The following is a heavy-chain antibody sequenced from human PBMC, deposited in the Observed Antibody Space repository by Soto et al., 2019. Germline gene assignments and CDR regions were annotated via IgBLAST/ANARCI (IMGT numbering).Heavy chain of an antibody. CDR1: GGTFNSYA. CDR3: ARGVYCSGGSCYPHWYFDL. CDR2: IIPIFGTA. D-gene: IGHD2-15*01. Sequence: QVQLVQSGAEVKKPGSPVKVSCKASGGTFNSYAISWVRQAPGQGLEWMGGIIPIFGTANYAQKFQGRVTITADESTRTAYMELSSLRSEDTAVYYCARGVYCSGGSCYPHWYFDLWGRGTLVTVSS. J-gene: IGHJ2*01. V-gene: IGHV1-69*12.